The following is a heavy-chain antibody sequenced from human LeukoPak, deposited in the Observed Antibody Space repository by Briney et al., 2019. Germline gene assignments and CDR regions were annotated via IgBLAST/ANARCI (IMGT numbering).Heavy chain of an antibody. V-gene: IGHV3-74*01. D-gene: IGHD6-19*01. CDR3: ARGLAVAGSSWFDP. CDR2: INSDGSSR. CDR1: GFTFSSYW. J-gene: IGHJ5*02. Sequence: GGSLRVFCAASGFTFSSYWMHWVRQVPGKGLVWVSRINSDGSSRSYVDSVMGRFTISRDNAKNTLYLQLDSLRAEDTAVYYCARGLAVAGSSWFDPWGQGTLVTVSS.